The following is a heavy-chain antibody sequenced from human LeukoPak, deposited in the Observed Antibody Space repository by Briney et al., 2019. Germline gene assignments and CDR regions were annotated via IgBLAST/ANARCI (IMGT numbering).Heavy chain of an antibody. CDR1: GYTFTDYY. CDR3: ARAGKITMVREDFDY. Sequence: ASVKVSCKASGYTFTDYYIHWVRQAPGQGLEWMGWISAYDGETIYAQKLQDRVTMTTDTSTSAAYMELRSLRSDDTAVYYCARAGKITMVREDFDYWGQGTLVTVSS. V-gene: IGHV1-18*04. D-gene: IGHD3-10*01. CDR2: ISAYDGET. J-gene: IGHJ4*02.